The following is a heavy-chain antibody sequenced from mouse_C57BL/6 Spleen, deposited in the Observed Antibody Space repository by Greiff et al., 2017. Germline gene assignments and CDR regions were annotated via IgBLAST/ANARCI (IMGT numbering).Heavy chain of an antibody. V-gene: IGHV2-3*01. D-gene: IGHD2-2*01. CDR2: IWGDGST. CDR1: GFSLTSYG. CDR3: AKRGGYPCYAMDY. Sequence: VKVVESGPGLVAPSQSLSITCTVSGFSLTSYGVSWVRQPPGKGLEWLGVIWGDGSTNYHSALISRLSTSKDNTKSQVFLRLNSLHTDDTSTYYGAKRGGYPCYAMDYWGQGTSVTVSS. J-gene: IGHJ4*01.